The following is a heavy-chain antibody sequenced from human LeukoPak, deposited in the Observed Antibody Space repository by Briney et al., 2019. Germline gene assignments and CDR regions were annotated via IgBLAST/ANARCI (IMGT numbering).Heavy chain of an antibody. V-gene: IGHV3-21*01. CDR3: SRDDQQLVPPDS. CDR2: ISTSGRYM. D-gene: IGHD6-13*01. Sequence: KSGGSLRLSCAASGFTFSSYSMNWVRQAPGKGLEWVSSISTSGRYMFYADSVKGRFTISRYNAKLTLYLQMNSLRAEDTAVYYCSRDDQQLVPPDSWGQGTLVTVSS. J-gene: IGHJ4*02. CDR1: GFTFSSYS.